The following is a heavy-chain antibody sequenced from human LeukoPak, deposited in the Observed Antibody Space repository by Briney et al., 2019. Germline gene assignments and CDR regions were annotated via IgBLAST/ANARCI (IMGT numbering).Heavy chain of an antibody. J-gene: IGHJ3*01. CDR3: VWVAVEKASIKGLDV. D-gene: IGHD5-24*01. CDR1: GVSVRSYNY. Sequence: PSGTLSLTCAVSGVSVRSYNYWSWVRQPPGKSLEWLGEVYHSGSTIYNPSLESRITISMDTSKNQFSLRLTSVTAADTAVYYCVWVAVEKASIKGLDVWGRGTMVTVSS. V-gene: IGHV4-4*02. CDR2: VYHSGST.